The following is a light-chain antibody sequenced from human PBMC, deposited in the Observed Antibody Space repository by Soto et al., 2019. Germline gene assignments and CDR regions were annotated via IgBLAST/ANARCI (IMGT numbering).Light chain of an antibody. CDR2: AAS. CDR3: QQSYGIPYT. V-gene: IGKV1-39*01. Sequence: DLQMTQSPSSLSASVGDRVTITCRASQSISNYLNWYQQKPGKAPKLLIYAASSLQSGVPSRFSGSGSGTDFTLTISSLQSEDFATYYCQQSYGIPYTFGQGTKLEIK. J-gene: IGKJ2*01. CDR1: QSISNY.